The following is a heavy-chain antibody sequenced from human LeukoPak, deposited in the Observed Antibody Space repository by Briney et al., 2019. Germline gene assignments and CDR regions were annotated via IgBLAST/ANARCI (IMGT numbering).Heavy chain of an antibody. Sequence: SETLSVTCTVSGGSISSYYWSWIRQPPGKGLEWIGYIYYSGSTNYNPSLKSRVTISVDTSKNQFSLKLTSVTAADTAVYYCARGAHYYDSSGYLMPLDYWGQGTLVTVSS. D-gene: IGHD3-22*01. CDR1: GGSISSYY. V-gene: IGHV4-59*01. J-gene: IGHJ4*02. CDR3: ARGAHYYDSSGYLMPLDY. CDR2: IYYSGST.